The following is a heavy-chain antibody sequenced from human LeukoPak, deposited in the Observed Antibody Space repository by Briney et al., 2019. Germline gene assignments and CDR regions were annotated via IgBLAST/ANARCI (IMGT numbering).Heavy chain of an antibody. J-gene: IGHJ4*02. CDR2: IGTAGDT. Sequence: PGGSLRLSCATSGFTFSNHAMHWVRQASGKGLEWVSAIGTAGDTFYPGSVKGRFTISRENAKNSLSLQMNSLRAEDTAVYYCVRKQTPHGKLDYWGQGTLVTVSS. D-gene: IGHD1-26*01. CDR1: GFTFSNHA. CDR3: VRKQTPHGKLDY. V-gene: IGHV3-13*01.